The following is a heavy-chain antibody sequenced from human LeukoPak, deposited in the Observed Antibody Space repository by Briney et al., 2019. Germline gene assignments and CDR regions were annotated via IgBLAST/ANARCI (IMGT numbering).Heavy chain of an antibody. D-gene: IGHD3-3*01. V-gene: IGHV3-48*03. CDR2: ISSSGSTI. Sequence: GGSLRLSCAASGFTFSSYEMNWVRQAPGKGLEWVSYISSSGSTIYYADSVKGRFTISRDNAKNSLYLQMNSLRAEDTAVYYCARDSLRFLEWFPNDAFDIWGQGTMVTVSS. J-gene: IGHJ3*02. CDR3: ARDSLRFLEWFPNDAFDI. CDR1: GFTFSSYE.